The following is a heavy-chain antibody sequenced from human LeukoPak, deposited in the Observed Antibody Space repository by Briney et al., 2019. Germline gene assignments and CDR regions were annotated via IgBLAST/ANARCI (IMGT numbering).Heavy chain of an antibody. CDR2: IYYSGST. D-gene: IGHD6-6*01. V-gene: IGHV4-39*01. Sequence: SETLSLTCTVSGGSISSSSYYWGWIRQPPGKGLEWIGSIYYSGSTYYNPSLKSRVTISVDTSKNQFSLKLSSVAAADTAVYYCARHDRGRNRIAAWDYWGQGTLVTVSS. J-gene: IGHJ4*02. CDR1: GGSISSSSYY. CDR3: ARHDRGRNRIAAWDY.